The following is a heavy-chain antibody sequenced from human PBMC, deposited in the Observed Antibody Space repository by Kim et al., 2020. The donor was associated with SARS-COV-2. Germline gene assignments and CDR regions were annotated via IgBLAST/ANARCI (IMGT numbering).Heavy chain of an antibody. Sequence: PSPKSRVTISVDTSKNQFSLKLSSVTAADTAVYYCARRVAATLTNWFDPWGQGTLVTVSS. D-gene: IGHD2-15*01. CDR3: ARRVAATLTNWFDP. J-gene: IGHJ5*02. V-gene: IGHV4-39*01.